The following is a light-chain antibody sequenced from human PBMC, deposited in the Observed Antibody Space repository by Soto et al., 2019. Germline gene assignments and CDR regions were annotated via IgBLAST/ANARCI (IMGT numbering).Light chain of an antibody. V-gene: IGKV3-20*01. J-gene: IGKJ2*01. CDR3: QQYGTSPYT. Sequence: EMVLTQSPCTLSLSPGERATLSCRASQSVNSNYLGWYQKKPAQAPRLLIYAASSRATGVPDRFSGSGSGADVTLTISSMEPEDFALDYCQQYGTSPYTFGQGTKLEIK. CDR1: QSVNSNY. CDR2: AAS.